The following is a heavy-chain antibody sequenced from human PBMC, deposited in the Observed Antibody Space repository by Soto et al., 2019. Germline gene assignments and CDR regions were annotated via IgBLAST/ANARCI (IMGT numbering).Heavy chain of an antibody. CDR3: ARTDCSSTSCYNYYYYGMDV. CDR2: INPGNGDT. CDR1: GYSFTKYG. Sequence: ASVKVSCKTSGYSFTKYGLHWVRQAPGQRLEWMGWINPGNGDTKYSQKFQGRVTITRDTSATTAYMELSSLRSEDSAVFYCARTDCSSTSCYNYYYYGMDVWGQGTTVTVS. J-gene: IGHJ6*02. D-gene: IGHD2-2*01. V-gene: IGHV1-3*01.